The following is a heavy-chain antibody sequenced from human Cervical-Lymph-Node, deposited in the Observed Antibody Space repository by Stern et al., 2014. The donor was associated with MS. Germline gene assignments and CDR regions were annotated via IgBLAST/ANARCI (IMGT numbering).Heavy chain of an antibody. D-gene: IGHD3/OR15-3a*01. CDR3: ARELDDFWTGYYL. CDR1: GYSFTGYF. V-gene: IGHV1-2*02. J-gene: IGHJ4*02. CDR2: INPNRGDT. Sequence: VQLEESGAEVKKPGASVKVSCKASGYSFTGYFMHWLRQAPGQGLEWLGWINPNRGDTTYARKVQGRVTMTRDTSITTAYMELTRLRSDDTAVYYCARELDDFWTGYYLWGQGTLVTVSS.